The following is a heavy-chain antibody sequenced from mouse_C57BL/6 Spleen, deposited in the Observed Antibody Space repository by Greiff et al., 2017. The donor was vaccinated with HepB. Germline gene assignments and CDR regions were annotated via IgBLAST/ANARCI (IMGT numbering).Heavy chain of an antibody. CDR1: GYAFSSSW. CDR3: ANYYGSSYEDAMDY. Sequence: VKLMESGPELVKPGASVKISCKASGYAFSSSWMNWVKQRPGKGLEWIGRIYPGDGDTNYNGKFKGKATLTADKSSSTAYMQLSSLTSEDSAVYFCANYYGSSYEDAMDYWGQGTSVTVSS. CDR2: IYPGDGDT. J-gene: IGHJ4*01. D-gene: IGHD1-1*01. V-gene: IGHV1-82*01.